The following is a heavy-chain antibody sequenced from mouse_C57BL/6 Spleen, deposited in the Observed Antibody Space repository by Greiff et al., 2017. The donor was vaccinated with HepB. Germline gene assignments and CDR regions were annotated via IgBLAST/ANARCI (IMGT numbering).Heavy chain of an antibody. V-gene: IGHV1-55*01. CDR2: IYPGSGST. D-gene: IGHD4-1*02. CDR1: GYTFTSYW. CDR3: AATGFDY. Sequence: QVQLKQPGAELVKPGASVKMSCKASGYTFTSYWITWVKQRPGQGLEWIGDIYPGSGSTNYNEKFKSKATLTVGTSSSTAYMQLSSLTSEDSAVYYGAATGFDYWGQGTTLTVSS. J-gene: IGHJ2*01.